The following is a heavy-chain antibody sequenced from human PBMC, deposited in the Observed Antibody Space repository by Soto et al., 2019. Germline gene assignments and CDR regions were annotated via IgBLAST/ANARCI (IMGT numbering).Heavy chain of an antibody. Sequence: ASVKVSCKASGYTFTGYYMHWVRQAPGQGLEWMGWINPNSGGTNYAQKFQGWVTMTRDTAISTAYMELSRLRSDDTAVYYCARDRYSAGGGSLPSGYCGMDVWGQGTTVTVSS. V-gene: IGHV1-2*04. J-gene: IGHJ6*02. D-gene: IGHD2-15*01. CDR2: INPNSGGT. CDR1: GYTFTGYY. CDR3: ARDRYSAGGGSLPSGYCGMDV.